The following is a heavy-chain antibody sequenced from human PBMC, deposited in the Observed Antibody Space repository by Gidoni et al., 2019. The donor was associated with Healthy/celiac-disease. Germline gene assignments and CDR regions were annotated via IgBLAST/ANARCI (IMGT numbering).Heavy chain of an antibody. J-gene: IGHJ4*02. Sequence: QLQLQESGPGLVKPSETLSLTCTVSGGSISSSSYYWGWIRQPPGKGLEWIGGIYYSGSTYYNPSLKSRVTISVDTSKNQFSLKLSSVTAADTAVYYCASARLYYDSSGYYYVFDYWGQGTLVTVSS. CDR2: IYYSGST. CDR1: GGSISSSSYY. D-gene: IGHD3-22*01. CDR3: ASARLYYDSSGYYYVFDY. V-gene: IGHV4-39*01.